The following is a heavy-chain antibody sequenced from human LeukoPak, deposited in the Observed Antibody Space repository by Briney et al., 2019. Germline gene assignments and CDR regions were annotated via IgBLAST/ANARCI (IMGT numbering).Heavy chain of an antibody. Sequence: SETLSLTCTVSGYSISSGYYWGWIRQPPGKGLEWIGSIYYSGGTYYNPSLKSRVTISVDTPKNQFSLKLSSVTAADTAVYYCARNLAGHFGGFYFDDWGQGTLVTVSS. V-gene: IGHV4-38-2*02. CDR3: ARNLAGHFGGFYFDD. CDR1: GYSISSGYY. CDR2: IYYSGGT. J-gene: IGHJ4*02. D-gene: IGHD2-21*01.